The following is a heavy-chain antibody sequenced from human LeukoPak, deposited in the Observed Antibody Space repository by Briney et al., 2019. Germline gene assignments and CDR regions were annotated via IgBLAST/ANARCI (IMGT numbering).Heavy chain of an antibody. J-gene: IGHJ5*02. CDR3: ARGHPPVFPLSTRYCSGGSCYSGSWFDP. D-gene: IGHD2-15*01. V-gene: IGHV4-34*01. Sequence: PSETLSLTCTVSGGSISSYYWSWIRQPPGKGLEWIGEINHSGSTNYNPSLKSRVTISVDTSKNQFSLKLSSVTAADTAVYYCARGHPPVFPLSTRYCSGGSCYSGSWFDPWGQGTLVTVSS. CDR2: INHSGST. CDR1: GGSISSYY.